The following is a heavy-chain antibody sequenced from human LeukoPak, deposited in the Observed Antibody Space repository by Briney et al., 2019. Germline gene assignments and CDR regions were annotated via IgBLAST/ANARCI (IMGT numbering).Heavy chain of an antibody. D-gene: IGHD3-22*01. CDR2: INHSGST. V-gene: IGHV4-34*01. Sequence: SSETLSLTCAVYGGSFSGYYWSWIRQPPGKGLEWIGEINHSGSTNYNPSLKSRVTISVDTSKNQFSLKLSSVTAADTAVYYCAHGPYYYDTSSFDYWGQGTLVAVSS. CDR1: GGSFSGYY. CDR3: AHGPYYYDTSSFDY. J-gene: IGHJ4*02.